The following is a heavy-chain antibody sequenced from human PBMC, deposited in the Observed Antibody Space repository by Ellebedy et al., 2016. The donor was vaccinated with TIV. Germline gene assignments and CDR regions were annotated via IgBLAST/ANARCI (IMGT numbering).Heavy chain of an antibody. V-gene: IGHV4-59*12. CDR3: ARGGGRFDP. Sequence: MPSETLSLTCTVSGGSISSYYWSWIRQPPGKGLEWIGYIYYSGSTNYNPSLKSRVTISIDTSKKQFSLKLSSVTAADTAVYYCARGGGRFDPWGQGTLVTVSS. CDR1: GGSISSYY. CDR2: IYYSGST. D-gene: IGHD3-3*01. J-gene: IGHJ5*02.